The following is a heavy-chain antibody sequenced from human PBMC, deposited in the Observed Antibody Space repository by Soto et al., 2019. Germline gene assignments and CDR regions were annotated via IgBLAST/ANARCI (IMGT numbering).Heavy chain of an antibody. V-gene: IGHV1-58*01. CDR3: VGEVYSGGSCCSFDI. CDR2: IVVGGGNT. D-gene: IGHD2-15*01. Sequence: QMQVVQSGPEVKKPGTSVKVSCEASGFTFTRSAVQWVRQVPGERLQWIGWIVVGGGNTNYAPELQGRLTSTRDLSRNTGYMERSSRRSEDTAVYYCVGEVYSGGSCCSFDIWGQGTMVTVSS. CDR1: GFTFTRSA. J-gene: IGHJ3*02.